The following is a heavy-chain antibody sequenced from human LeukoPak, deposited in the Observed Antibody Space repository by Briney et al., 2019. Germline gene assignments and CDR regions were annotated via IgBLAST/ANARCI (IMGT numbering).Heavy chain of an antibody. Sequence: GGSLRLSCAASGFIFSSYAMNWVRQAPGKGLEWVSSISSSSSYIYYTDSVKGRSTISRDNAKNSLSLQMSSLRAEDTAVYYCARDWGDYYFDYWGQGTLVTVSS. D-gene: IGHD3-16*01. V-gene: IGHV3-21*01. CDR1: GFIFSSYA. CDR3: ARDWGDYYFDY. J-gene: IGHJ4*02. CDR2: ISSSSSYI.